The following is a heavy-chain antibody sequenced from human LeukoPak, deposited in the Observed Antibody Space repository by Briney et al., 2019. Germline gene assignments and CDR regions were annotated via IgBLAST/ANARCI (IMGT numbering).Heavy chain of an antibody. CDR1: GDSISSGNYY. J-gene: IGHJ4*02. CDR2: ILVSGNT. V-gene: IGHV4-61*02. CDR3: ARHDMDVAGAGLDYFDS. Sequence: SETLSLTCSVSGDSISSGNYYWNWLRQPTGKELNCTGRILVSGNTNLNPSLKSRVTISVDTSKNQFSLKVNSVTAADTAVYYCARHDMDVAGAGLDYFDSWGQGTLVTVSS. D-gene: IGHD1-26*01.